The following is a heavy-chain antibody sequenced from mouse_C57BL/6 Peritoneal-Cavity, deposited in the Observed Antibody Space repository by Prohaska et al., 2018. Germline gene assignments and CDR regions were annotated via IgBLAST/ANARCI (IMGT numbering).Heavy chain of an antibody. J-gene: IGHJ1*03. Sequence: EVQLLETGGGLVQPGGSRGLSCEGSGFTFSGFWMSWVRQTPGKTLKWIGDINSDGSAINYAPSIKDRFTIFRDNDKSTRYLQRSNVRSEDTATYFCMRYGNYWYVDVWGTGTTVTVSS. CDR2: INSDGSAI. V-gene: IGHV11-2*01. CDR3: MRYGNYWYVDV. D-gene: IGHD2-1*01. CDR1: GFTFSGFW.